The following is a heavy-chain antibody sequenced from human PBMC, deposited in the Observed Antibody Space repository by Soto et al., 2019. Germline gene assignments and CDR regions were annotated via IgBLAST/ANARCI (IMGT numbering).Heavy chain of an antibody. Sequence: PSETLSLTCAVSGGSISSGAYSWSWIRQAPGKGLEWIGFISHSGTTCYNPSLKSRVTMSVDISNNQFSMKLTYVTAADTAVFYCARLMRSSGYFPSLDIWGQGKMVTVSS. D-gene: IGHD3-22*01. CDR2: ISHSGTT. CDR1: GGSISSGAYS. CDR3: ARLMRSSGYFPSLDI. J-gene: IGHJ3*02. V-gene: IGHV4-30-2*01.